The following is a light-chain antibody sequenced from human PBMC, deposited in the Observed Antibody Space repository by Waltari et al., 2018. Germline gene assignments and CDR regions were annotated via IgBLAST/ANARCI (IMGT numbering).Light chain of an antibody. CDR1: QSVRRA. Sequence: DIVLTQSPGTLSLSPGERATLSCRASQSVRRAFAWYQQRPGQAPRLLIYDASNRATGIPDRFSCSGSGTDFSLTISRLEPEDFAVYYCQHYVRLPVAFGQGTKVEIK. J-gene: IGKJ1*01. V-gene: IGKV3-20*01. CDR2: DAS. CDR3: QHYVRLPVA.